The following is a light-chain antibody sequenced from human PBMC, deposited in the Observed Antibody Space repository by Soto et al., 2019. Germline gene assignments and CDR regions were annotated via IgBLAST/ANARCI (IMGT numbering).Light chain of an antibody. CDR1: QSISSW. V-gene: IGKV1-12*01. Sequence: DIQMTQSPSSVSASVGDRVTITCRASQSISSWLAWYQQKPGKAPKLLIYAASTLLSGVPFRFSGSGSGTDFTLTISSLQPEDFATYYCQQANSFPRTFGQGTKVEIK. CDR3: QQANSFPRT. J-gene: IGKJ1*01. CDR2: AAS.